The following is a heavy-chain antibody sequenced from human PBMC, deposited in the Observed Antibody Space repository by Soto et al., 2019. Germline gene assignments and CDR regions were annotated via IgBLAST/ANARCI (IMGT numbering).Heavy chain of an antibody. J-gene: IGHJ5*01. V-gene: IGHV3-33*01. D-gene: IGHD4-17*01. CDR2: IVREGSEK. CDR3: ARDDDYDDNGLDS. Sequence: QVQLVESGGGVVQPGRSLRLSCAASGFAFSSHGMHWVRQAPGKGLEWVAVIVREGSEKHYADSVKGRFTISRDNSKNTLSLEMNSLRAEDTAVYYCARDDDYDDNGLDSWGQGTLVTVSS. CDR1: GFAFSSHG.